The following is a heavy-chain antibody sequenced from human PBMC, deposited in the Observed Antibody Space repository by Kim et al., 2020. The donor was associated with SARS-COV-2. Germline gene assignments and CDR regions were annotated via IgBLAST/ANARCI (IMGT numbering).Heavy chain of an antibody. Sequence: GGSLRLSCAASGFTFDDYAMHWVRQAPGKGLEWVSLISGDGGSTYYADSVKGRFTISRDNSKNSLYLQMNSLRTEDTALYYCAKDRRGLLWFGELSPWGQGTLLPVSS. D-gene: IGHD3-10*01. CDR1: GFTFDDYA. CDR3: AKDRRGLLWFGELSP. J-gene: IGHJ5*02. CDR2: ISGDGGST. V-gene: IGHV3-43*02.